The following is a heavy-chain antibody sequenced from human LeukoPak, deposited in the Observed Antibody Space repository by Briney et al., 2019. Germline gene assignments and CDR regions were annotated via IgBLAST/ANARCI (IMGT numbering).Heavy chain of an antibody. CDR2: ITSGDGSP. CDR1: GFTFGTSA. CDR3: TKRGAYYVDY. V-gene: IGHV3-23*01. D-gene: IGHD3-16*01. Sequence: GGSLRLSCAASGFTFGTSAMSWVRQTPEKGLEWVSTITSGDGSPYYADSVKGRFTISRDNSNNMLFLQMNSLRAEDTAVYYCTKRGAYYVDYWGRGIPVTVSS. J-gene: IGHJ4*02.